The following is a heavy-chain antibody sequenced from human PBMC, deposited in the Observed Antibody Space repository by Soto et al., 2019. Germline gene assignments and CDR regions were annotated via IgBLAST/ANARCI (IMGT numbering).Heavy chain of an antibody. CDR3: ASRFSSSWSALDY. V-gene: IGHV3-53*02. CDR2: IYSGDST. CDR1: GFTVSGNF. D-gene: IGHD6-13*01. Sequence: DVQLVETGGGLIQPGGSLRLSCAASGFTVSGNFMSWVRQAPGKGLEWVSIIYSGDSTYYADSVKGRFTISRDNSKNTLYLQMNSLRAEYTAVYYCASRFSSSWSALDYWGQGTLVTVSS. J-gene: IGHJ4*02.